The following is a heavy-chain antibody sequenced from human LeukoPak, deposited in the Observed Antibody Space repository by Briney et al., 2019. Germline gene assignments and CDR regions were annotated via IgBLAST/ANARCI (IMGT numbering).Heavy chain of an antibody. V-gene: IGHV3-73*01. CDR3: TRRDYSSGWYDWFDP. CDR1: GFTFSGSA. Sequence: GGSPRLSCAASGFTFSGSAMHWVRQASGKGLEWVGRIRSKANSYATAYAASVKGRFTISRDDSKNTAYLQMNSLKTEDTAVYYCTRRDYSSGWYDWFDPWGQGTLVTVSS. CDR2: IRSKANSYAT. D-gene: IGHD6-19*01. J-gene: IGHJ5*02.